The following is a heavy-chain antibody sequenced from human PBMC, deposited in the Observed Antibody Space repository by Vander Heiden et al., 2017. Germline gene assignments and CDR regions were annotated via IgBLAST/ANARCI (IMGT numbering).Heavy chain of an antibody. J-gene: IGHJ5*02. V-gene: IGHV3-74*01. CDR2: IDTDGIGT. CDR3: VRDKSATNWFDP. Sequence: EVQLVESGGGLVQPGGSLRLSCAASGFTFSSYWMHWVRQVPGKGLVWVSRIDTDGIGTNYADSVRGRFSISRDNANNTLFLQMNSLRAEDTAVYYCVRDKSATNWFDPWGQGTLVTVSS. CDR1: GFTFSSYW.